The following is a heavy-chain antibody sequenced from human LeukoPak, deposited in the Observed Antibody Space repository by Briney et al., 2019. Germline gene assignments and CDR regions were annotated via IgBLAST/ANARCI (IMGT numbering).Heavy chain of an antibody. D-gene: IGHD3-16*01. CDR2: ISYDGSNK. CDR3: ARDHGYDYVWGSYENNWFDP. J-gene: IGHJ5*02. Sequence: GGSLRLSCAASGFTFSSYAMHWVRQAPGKGLEWVAVISYDGSNKYYADSVKGGFTISRDNSKNTLYLQMNSLRAEDTAVYYCARDHGYDYVWGSYENNWFDPWGQGTLVTVSS. CDR1: GFTFSSYA. V-gene: IGHV3-30-3*01.